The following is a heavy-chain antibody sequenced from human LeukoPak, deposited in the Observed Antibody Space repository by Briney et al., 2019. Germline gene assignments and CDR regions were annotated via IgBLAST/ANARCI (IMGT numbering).Heavy chain of an antibody. Sequence: SETLSLTCTVSRGSVSSSTYYWSWVRQPPGKGLEWIASIYYTGSTYYNPSLKSRVTMSADTSRNQLSLKLSSVTAADTAVYYCARPYYYDSRIDPWGQGILVTVSS. D-gene: IGHD3-22*01. CDR2: IYYTGST. CDR3: ARPYYYDSRIDP. J-gene: IGHJ5*02. CDR1: RGSVSSSTYY. V-gene: IGHV4-39*07.